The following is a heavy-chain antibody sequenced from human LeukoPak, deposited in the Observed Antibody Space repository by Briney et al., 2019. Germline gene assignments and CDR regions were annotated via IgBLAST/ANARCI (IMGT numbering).Heavy chain of an antibody. CDR1: GFTFSSYG. V-gene: IGHV3-33*01. J-gene: IGHJ4*02. D-gene: IGHD4-17*01. CDR2: IWYDGSNK. Sequence: GGSLRLSCAASGFTFSSYGMHWVRQAPGKGLEWVAVIWYDGSNKYYADSVKGRFTISRDNSKNTLYLQMNSLRAEDTAVYYCAREDDYGGYVILGYWGQGTLVTVSS. CDR3: AREDDYGGYVILGY.